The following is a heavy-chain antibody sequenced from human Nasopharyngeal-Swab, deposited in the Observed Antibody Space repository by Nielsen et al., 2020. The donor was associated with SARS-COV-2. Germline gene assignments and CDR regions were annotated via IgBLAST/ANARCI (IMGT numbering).Heavy chain of an antibody. Sequence: WICQPPGKALEWLAHIFSNDEKSYSTSLKSRLTISKDTSKSQVVLTMTNMDPVDTATYYCARIDYDYVWGSYRYTGGYFDYWGQGTLVTVSS. D-gene: IGHD3-16*02. CDR2: IFSNDEK. CDR3: ARIDYDYVWGSYRYTGGYFDY. V-gene: IGHV2-26*01. J-gene: IGHJ4*02.